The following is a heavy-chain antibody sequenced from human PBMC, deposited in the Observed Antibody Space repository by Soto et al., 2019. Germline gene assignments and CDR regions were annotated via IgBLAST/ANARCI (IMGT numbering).Heavy chain of an antibody. CDR2: INAGNGNT. CDR1: GYTFTSYA. D-gene: IGHD4-4*01. J-gene: IGHJ5*01. CDR3: ARDGRGDSNYVGWFDS. V-gene: IGHV1-3*01. Sequence: ASVKVSCKASGYTFTSYAMHWVRQAPGQRLEWMGWINAGNGNTKYSQKFQGRVTITRDTSASTAYMELSSLRSEDTAVYYCARDGRGDSNYVGWFDSWGQGSLVTVSS.